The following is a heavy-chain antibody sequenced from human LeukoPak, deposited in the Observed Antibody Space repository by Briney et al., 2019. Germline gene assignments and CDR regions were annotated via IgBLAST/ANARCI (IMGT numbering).Heavy chain of an antibody. CDR3: TTYEHHYITAKYFQH. V-gene: IGHV3-30*02. Sequence: GGSLRLSCAASGFTFSSYGMHWVRQAPGKGLEWVAFIRYDGSNKYYADSVKGRFTISRDNSKNTLYLQMNSLKTEDTAVYYCTTYEHHYITAKYFQHWGQGTLVTVSS. CDR1: GFTFSSYG. J-gene: IGHJ1*01. D-gene: IGHD3-10*01. CDR2: IRYDGSNK.